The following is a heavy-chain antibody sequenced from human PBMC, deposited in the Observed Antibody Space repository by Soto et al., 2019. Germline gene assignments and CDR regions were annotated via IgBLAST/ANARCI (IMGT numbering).Heavy chain of an antibody. CDR3: ARDHTYYDILTGYIHDAFDI. D-gene: IGHD3-9*01. Sequence: PSETLSLTCAVYGGSFSGYYWSWIRQPPGKGLEWIGEINHSGSTNYNPSLKSRVTISVDTSKNQFSLKLSSVTAADTAVYYCARDHTYYDILTGYIHDAFDIWGQGTMVNVSS. J-gene: IGHJ3*02. V-gene: IGHV4-34*01. CDR2: INHSGST. CDR1: GGSFSGYY.